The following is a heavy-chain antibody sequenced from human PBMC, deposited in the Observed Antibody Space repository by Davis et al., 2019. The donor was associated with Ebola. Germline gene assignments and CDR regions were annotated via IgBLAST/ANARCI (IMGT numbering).Heavy chain of an antibody. D-gene: IGHD3-3*01. CDR3: ARVNYDFWRGYANWFNP. V-gene: IGHV4-59*01. CDR1: GGSISTFY. J-gene: IGHJ5*02. Sequence: SEILSPTCPVPGGSISTFYWRWIPLSPRKGLESIGHVYSSGSTNYNPSLKSRITLSVDMSKNQFSLKSRSVTAADTAVYYGARVNYDFWRGYANWFNPWGQGALVTVSS. CDR2: VYSSGST.